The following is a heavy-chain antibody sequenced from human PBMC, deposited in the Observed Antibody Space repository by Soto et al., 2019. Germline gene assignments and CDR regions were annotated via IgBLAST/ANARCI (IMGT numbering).Heavy chain of an antibody. CDR3: AIGDYGDDDY. J-gene: IGHJ4*02. Sequence: QLQLVQSGPEAKKPGASVKVSCKASGYTFATSTISWLRQAPGQGPEWMGWIKAYSGNTNYAQTLQGRLTMPTDTSTSTAYMELRSLTTDDTAIYYCAIGDYGDDDYWGQGTLVTVSS. CDR2: IKAYSGNT. D-gene: IGHD4-17*01. V-gene: IGHV1-18*01. CDR1: GYTFATST.